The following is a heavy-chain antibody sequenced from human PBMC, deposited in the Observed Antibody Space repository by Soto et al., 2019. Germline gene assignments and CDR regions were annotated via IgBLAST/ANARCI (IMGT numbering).Heavy chain of an antibody. CDR1: GFTFSSYA. J-gene: IGHJ6*02. CDR3: ANDFFVVTNLGGYYYGMDV. D-gene: IGHD3-22*01. CDR2: IGGSGGST. V-gene: IGHV3-23*01. Sequence: GSLRLSCAASGFTFSSYAMSWVRQAPGKGLEWVSAIGGSGGSTYYADSVKGRFTISRGNSKNTLYLQMNSLRAEDTAVYYCANDFFVVTNLGGYYYGMDVWGLGTTVTVSS.